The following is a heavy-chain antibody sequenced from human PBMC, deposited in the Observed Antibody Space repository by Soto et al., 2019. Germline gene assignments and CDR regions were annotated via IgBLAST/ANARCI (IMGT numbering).Heavy chain of an antibody. V-gene: IGHV1-46*01. D-gene: IGHD2-15*01. CDR2: INPSGGST. CDR3: ARDVLEMATHYYYYYGMDV. J-gene: IGHJ6*02. CDR1: GYTFTSYY. Sequence: ASVKVSCKASGYTFTSYYMHWVRQAPGQGLEWMGIINPSGGSTSYAQKFQGRVTMTRDTSTSTVYMELSSLRSEDTAVYYCARDVLEMATHYYYYYGMDVWGQGTTVTVSS.